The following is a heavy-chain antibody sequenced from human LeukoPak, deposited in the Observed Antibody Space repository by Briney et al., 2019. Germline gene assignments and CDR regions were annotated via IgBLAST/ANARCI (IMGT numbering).Heavy chain of an antibody. CDR2: ISSSSSTI. CDR1: GFTFSSYS. J-gene: IGHJ5*02. D-gene: IGHD5-24*01. CDR3: ARDNGYNGPNWFDP. V-gene: IGHV3-48*01. Sequence: GGSLRLSCAASGFTFSSYSMNWVRQAPGKGLEWVSYISSSSSTIYYADSVKGRFTISRDNAKNSLYLQVNSLRAEDTAVYYCARDNGYNGPNWFDPWGQGTLVTVSS.